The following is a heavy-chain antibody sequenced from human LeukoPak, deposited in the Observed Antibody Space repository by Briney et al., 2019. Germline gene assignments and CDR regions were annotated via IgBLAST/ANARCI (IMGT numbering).Heavy chain of an antibody. CDR3: ARDTGWNYPFDY. CDR1: GGSINNYY. V-gene: IGHV4-4*07. D-gene: IGHD1-7*01. J-gene: IGHJ4*02. Sequence: SETLSLTCTVSGGSINNYYWSWLRQPAGKGLEWMGRIYTSWTTHYIPSLMRRVTMSVDTSKNQFSLKLSSVTAADTAVYYCARDTGWNYPFDYWGQGTLVTVSS. CDR2: IYTSWTT.